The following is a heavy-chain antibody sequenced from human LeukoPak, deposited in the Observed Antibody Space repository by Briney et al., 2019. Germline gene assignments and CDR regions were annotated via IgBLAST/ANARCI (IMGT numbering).Heavy chain of an antibody. CDR3: ARGAGYCSSTSCPRGDY. Sequence: GGSLRLSCAASGVTFSSYSMNWGRQAPGQGQDWVSSSSSSSSYIYYADSVKGRFTISRDNAKNSLYLQMNSLRAEDTAVYYCARGAGYCSSTSCPRGDYWGQGTLVTVSS. V-gene: IGHV3-21*01. CDR1: GVTFSSYS. D-gene: IGHD2-2*01. J-gene: IGHJ4*02. CDR2: SSSSSSYI.